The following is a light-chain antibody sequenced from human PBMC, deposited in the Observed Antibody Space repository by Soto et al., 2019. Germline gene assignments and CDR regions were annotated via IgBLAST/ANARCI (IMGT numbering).Light chain of an antibody. V-gene: IGLV2-14*01. CDR3: SSYTSSSTV. Sequence: QSALTQPASVSGSPGQSITISCTGTSSDIGDYNYVSWYQQHPGQAPKLMIYDVSNRPSGISIRFSGSKSGNTASLTISGLQAEDEADYYCSSYTSSSTVFGGGTKLTVL. CDR1: SSDIGDYNY. J-gene: IGLJ2*01. CDR2: DVS.